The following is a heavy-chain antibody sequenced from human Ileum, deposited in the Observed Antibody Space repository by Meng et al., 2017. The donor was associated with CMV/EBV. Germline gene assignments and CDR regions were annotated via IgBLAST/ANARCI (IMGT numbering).Heavy chain of an antibody. CDR3: ARVITAYQAVDY. Sequence: ASVKVSCKTSGYTFTSYFLHWVRQAPGQGLEWMGLINPNTGGTTYAQKFQGRVTMTRDTFTSTVYMELSSLRSEDTAVYYCARVITAYQAVDYWGQGTLVTVSS. D-gene: IGHD6-6*01. CDR1: GYTFTSYF. J-gene: IGHJ4*02. CDR2: INPNTGGT. V-gene: IGHV1-46*01.